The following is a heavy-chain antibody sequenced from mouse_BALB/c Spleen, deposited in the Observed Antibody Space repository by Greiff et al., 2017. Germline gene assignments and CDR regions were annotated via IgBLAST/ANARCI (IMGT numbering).Heavy chain of an antibody. CDR3: ARSALLTRGFAY. V-gene: IGHV5-17*02. CDR2: ISSGSSTI. CDR1: GFTFSSFG. Sequence: EVQLVESGGGLVQPGGSRKLSCAASGFTFSSFGMHWVRQAPEKGLEWVAYISSGSSTIYYADTVKGRFTISRDNPKNTLFLQMTSLRSEDTAMYYCARSALLTRGFAYWGQGTLVTVSA. D-gene: IGHD1-1*01. J-gene: IGHJ3*01.